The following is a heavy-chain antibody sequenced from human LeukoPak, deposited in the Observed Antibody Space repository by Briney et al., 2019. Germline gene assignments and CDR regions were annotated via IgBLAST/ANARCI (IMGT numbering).Heavy chain of an antibody. CDR3: VKDRGGSPFYGMDV. CDR1: GFTFSSYA. Sequence: GGSLRLSCAASGFTFSSYAMSWVRQAPGKGLEWVSTISGSGGVGTYYADSVKGRFTISRDNSKNTLYLPMNSLRAEDTAVYYCVKDRGGSPFYGMDVWGQGTTVTVSS. D-gene: IGHD1-26*01. J-gene: IGHJ6*02. CDR2: ISGSGGVGT. V-gene: IGHV3-23*01.